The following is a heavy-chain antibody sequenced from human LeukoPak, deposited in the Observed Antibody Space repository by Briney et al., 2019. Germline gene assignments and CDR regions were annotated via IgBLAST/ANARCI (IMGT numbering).Heavy chain of an antibody. CDR1: GFTFSTYW. V-gene: IGHV3-7*03. Sequence: PGGSLRLSCAASGFTFSTYWMSWVRQAPGKGLEWVANIKEDGSEKYYVDSVKGRFSISRDNAKKSLYLQMSSLRAEDTAVYYCAGEGYRSGRSCYYFDYWGQGTLVTVSS. J-gene: IGHJ4*02. CDR2: IKEDGSEK. CDR3: AGEGYRSGRSCYYFDY. D-gene: IGHD2-15*01.